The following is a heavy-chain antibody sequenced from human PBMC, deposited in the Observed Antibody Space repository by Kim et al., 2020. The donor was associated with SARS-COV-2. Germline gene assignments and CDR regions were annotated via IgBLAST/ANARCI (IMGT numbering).Heavy chain of an antibody. CDR3: ARDGDIVATLANWYFDL. V-gene: IGHV1-3*01. CDR1: GYTFTSYA. D-gene: IGHD5-12*01. Sequence: ASVKVSCKASGYTFTSYAMHWVRQAPGQRLEWMGWINAGNGNTKYSQKFQGRVTITRDTSASTAYMELSSLRSEDTAVYYCARDGDIVATLANWYFDLWGRGTLVTVSS. CDR2: INAGNGNT. J-gene: IGHJ2*01.